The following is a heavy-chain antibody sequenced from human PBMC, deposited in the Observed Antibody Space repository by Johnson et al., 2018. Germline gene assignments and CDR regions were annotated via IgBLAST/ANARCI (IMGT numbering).Heavy chain of an antibody. CDR2: ISSSSRYI. CDR1: GFTFSTYS. Sequence: VQLVESGGGLVKPGGSLRLSCAASGFTFSTYSMDWVRQAPGKGLEWVASISSSSRYIYCADSVKGRFTISRDNAKNSLFLQMSSLGAEDPAVYYCARDRPDPDFWTGSNHPAEYFQHWGQGTLVTVSS. CDR3: ARDRPDPDFWTGSNHPAEYFQH. J-gene: IGHJ1*01. D-gene: IGHD3/OR15-3a*01. V-gene: IGHV3-21*04.